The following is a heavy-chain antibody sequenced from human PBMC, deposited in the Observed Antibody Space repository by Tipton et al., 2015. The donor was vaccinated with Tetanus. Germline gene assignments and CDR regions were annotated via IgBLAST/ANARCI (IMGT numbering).Heavy chain of an antibody. CDR2: IFYSGNS. CDR1: GDSGSRHY. CDR3: ARGLIDDFLGSRIYFDS. D-gene: IGHD3-16*01. Sequence: TLSLTCSVSGDSGSRHYWSWIRQPPGKGLEWIGDIFYSGNSITNPSFRSRVTMSADTSRTLFSLTLMSVTAADTAVYFCARGLIDDFLGSRIYFDSLGPGTLVTVSS. J-gene: IGHJ4*02. V-gene: IGHV4-59*02.